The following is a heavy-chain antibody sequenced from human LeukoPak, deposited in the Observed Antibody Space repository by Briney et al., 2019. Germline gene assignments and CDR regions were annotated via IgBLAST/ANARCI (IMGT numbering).Heavy chain of an antibody. CDR1: GGSMSSYY. CDR3: ARQPYILGAYYFDY. Sequence: PSGTLSLTCTVSGGSMSSYYWSWIRQPPGKGLEWIGYIFYSGSTNYNPSLKSRVTLLVDTSKNQFSLKLGSVTAADTAVYYCARQPYILGAYYFDYWGQGTLVTVSS. J-gene: IGHJ4*02. CDR2: IFYSGST. D-gene: IGHD1-26*01. V-gene: IGHV4-59*08.